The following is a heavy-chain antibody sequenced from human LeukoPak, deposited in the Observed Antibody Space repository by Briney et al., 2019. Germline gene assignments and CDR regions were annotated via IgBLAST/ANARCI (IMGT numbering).Heavy chain of an antibody. V-gene: IGHV4-34*01. CDR2: INHRGST. CDR3: ARGSPISSDSSGYYYDWFDP. Sequence: KASETLSLTCAVYGGSFSGYYWSWIRQPPGKGLEWIGEINHRGSTNYNPSLKSRVTISVDTSKNQFSLNLSSVTAADTAVYYCARGSPISSDSSGYYYDWFDPWGQGTLVTVSS. D-gene: IGHD3-22*01. CDR1: GGSFSGYY. J-gene: IGHJ5*02.